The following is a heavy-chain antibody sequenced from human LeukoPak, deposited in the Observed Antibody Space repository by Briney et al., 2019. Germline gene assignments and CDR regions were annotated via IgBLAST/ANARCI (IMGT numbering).Heavy chain of an antibody. Sequence: GGSLRLSCAASGFTFSSYAMSWVRQAPGKGLEWVSAISGSGGSTYYADSVKGRFTISRDNSKNTLYLQINSLRSEDTAVYYCARGEVGATMTGYWGQGTLVTVSS. V-gene: IGHV3-23*01. D-gene: IGHD1-26*01. CDR2: ISGSGGST. J-gene: IGHJ4*02. CDR3: ARGEVGATMTGY. CDR1: GFTFSSYA.